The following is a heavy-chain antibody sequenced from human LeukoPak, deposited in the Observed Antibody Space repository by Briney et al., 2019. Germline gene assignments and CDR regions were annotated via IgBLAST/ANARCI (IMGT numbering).Heavy chain of an antibody. V-gene: IGHV4-61*01. CDR2: IYYSGNT. J-gene: IGHJ6*02. Sequence: SETLSLTCTVSGGSISSSTDYWGWIRLPPGKGLEWIGHIYYSGNTNYNPSLKSRVTMSVDTSKNQFSLKLSSVTAADTAVYYCARDKCSGGSCYSNSNYYGMDVWGQGTTVTVSS. CDR3: ARDKCSGGSCYSNSNYYGMDV. D-gene: IGHD2-15*01. CDR1: GGSISSSTDY.